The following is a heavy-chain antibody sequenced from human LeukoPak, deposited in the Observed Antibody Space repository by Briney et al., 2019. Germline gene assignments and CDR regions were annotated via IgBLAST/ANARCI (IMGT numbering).Heavy chain of an antibody. CDR2: IFHSGST. D-gene: IGHD2-2*01. V-gene: IGHV4-38-2*02. J-gene: IGHJ5*02. Sequence: PSETLSLTCTVSGGSISSYYWSWIRQPPGKGLEWIGSIFHSGSTYFNPSLKSRVAISVDTSKNQFSLKLSSVTAADTAVYYCAKEGDIVVIPRFDPWGQGTLVTVSS. CDR3: AKEGDIVVIPRFDP. CDR1: GGSISSYY.